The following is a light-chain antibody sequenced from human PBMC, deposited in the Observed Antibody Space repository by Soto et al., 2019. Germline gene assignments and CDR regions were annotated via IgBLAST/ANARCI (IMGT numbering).Light chain of an antibody. CDR2: WAS. CDR3: QQYYDTPT. V-gene: IGKV4-1*01. Sequence: DIVMTQSPDSLAVSLGERATINCKSSQSIFYSSNNKNYLAWYQQKPGQPPKLLIYWASTRESGVPDRISGSGSGTDFTLTISSLQAEDVAIYYCQQYYDTPTFGGGTKVEI. CDR1: QSIFYSSNNKNY. J-gene: IGKJ4*01.